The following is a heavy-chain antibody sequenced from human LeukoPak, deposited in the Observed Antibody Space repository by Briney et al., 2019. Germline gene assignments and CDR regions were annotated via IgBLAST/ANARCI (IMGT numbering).Heavy chain of an antibody. V-gene: IGHV3-30*02. CDR1: GFTFNSYD. J-gene: IGHJ5*02. D-gene: IGHD5-18*01. CDR2: IRYDGSSK. CDR3: AKDAFRGYSYGYRVSMVWFDQ. Sequence: GGSLRLSCAASGFTFNSYDIHWVRQAPGKGLEWVAFIRYDGSSKYYVDSVKGRFTISRDNSKNTLYLQMNSLRAEDTAVYFCAKDAFRGYSYGYRVSMVWFDQWGQGILVTVSS.